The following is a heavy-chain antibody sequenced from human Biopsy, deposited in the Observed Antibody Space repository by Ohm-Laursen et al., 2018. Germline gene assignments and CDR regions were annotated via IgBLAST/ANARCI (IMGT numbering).Heavy chain of an antibody. Sequence: SQTLSLTCAPYGESFNGYYWSWIRQTPGQGLERNGEINHSGRTNYNPSLKSRVTISVDTSKNQFSLKARSETAADTAVYYCVRGVDYYDPYHYYALDVWGQGTTVTVSS. CDR2: INHSGRT. J-gene: IGHJ6*02. CDR1: GESFNGYY. CDR3: VRGVDYYDPYHYYALDV. D-gene: IGHD3-22*01. V-gene: IGHV4-34*01.